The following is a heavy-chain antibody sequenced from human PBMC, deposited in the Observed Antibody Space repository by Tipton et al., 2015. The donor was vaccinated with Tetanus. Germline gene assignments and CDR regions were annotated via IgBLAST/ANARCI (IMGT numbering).Heavy chain of an antibody. V-gene: IGHV4-59*01. Sequence: TLSLTCTVSGGSISSYYWSWIRQPPGKGLEWIWYFYYSGSTSCNPSLKRRVTISVDTSKNQFSLKLSSVTAADTAVYYCARGGLGEVGYWGQGTLGTVSS. D-gene: IGHD2-15*01. CDR3: ARGGLGEVGY. CDR1: GGSISSYY. J-gene: IGHJ4*02. CDR2: FYYSGST.